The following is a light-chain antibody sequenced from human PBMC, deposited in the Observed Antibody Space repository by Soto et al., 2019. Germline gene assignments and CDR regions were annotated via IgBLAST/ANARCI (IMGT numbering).Light chain of an antibody. V-gene: IGKV3D-11*02. CDR3: QQRSNWHS. Sequence: EIVMTQSPATLSVTPGERATLHCRASQSVSSNLAWYQQKPGQAPRLLIYDASNRATGIPARFSGSGPGTDFTLTISSLEPEDFAVYYCQQRSNWHSFGGGTKVDIK. CDR2: DAS. J-gene: IGKJ4*01. CDR1: QSVSSN.